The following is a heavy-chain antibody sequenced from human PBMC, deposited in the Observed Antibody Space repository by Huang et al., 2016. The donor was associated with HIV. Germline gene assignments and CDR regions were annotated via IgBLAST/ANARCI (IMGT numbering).Heavy chain of an antibody. V-gene: IGHV7-4-1*02. CDR2: INSNTGNS. J-gene: IGHJ5*02. CDR3: ARDVREATDFWVKYSWFDP. Sequence: QVPLVQSGSELKKPGASVTVSCKASGYTFSHYAMNWLRQPPGQGLEWMGSINSNTGNSTDAQAFTGRLGFSLDTFVSPAYLQISSLRAEDTAVYVCARDVREATDFWVKYSWFDPWGQGTLVTVSS. D-gene: IGHD3-16*01. CDR1: GYTFSHYA.